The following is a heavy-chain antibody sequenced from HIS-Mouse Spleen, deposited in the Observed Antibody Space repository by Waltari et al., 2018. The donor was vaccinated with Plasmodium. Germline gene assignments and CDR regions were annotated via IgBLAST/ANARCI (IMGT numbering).Heavy chain of an antibody. CDR3: ARGLRGHYWYFDL. CDR1: GGSFSGYY. V-gene: IGHV4-34*01. J-gene: IGHJ2*01. Sequence: QVQLQQWGAGLLKPSETLSLTCAVYGGSFSGYYWSWIRQPPGKGLAWIGEINHSGSTNYNPSLKSRATISVDTSKNQFALKLSSVTAADTAVYYCARGLRGHYWYFDLWGRGTLVTVSS. D-gene: IGHD3-10*01. CDR2: INHSGST.